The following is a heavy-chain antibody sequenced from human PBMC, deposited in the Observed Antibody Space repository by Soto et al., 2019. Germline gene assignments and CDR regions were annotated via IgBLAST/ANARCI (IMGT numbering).Heavy chain of an antibody. J-gene: IGHJ4*02. Sequence: GSLRLSCAASGFTFSSYEMNWVRQAQGKGLEWVSYISSSGSTIYYADSVKGRFTISRDNAKNSLYLQMNSLRAEDTAVYYCARASAFTTMIVVVIGYFDYWGQGTLVTVPQ. D-gene: IGHD3-22*01. CDR3: ARASAFTTMIVVVIGYFDY. V-gene: IGHV3-48*03. CDR2: ISSSGSTI. CDR1: GFTFSSYE.